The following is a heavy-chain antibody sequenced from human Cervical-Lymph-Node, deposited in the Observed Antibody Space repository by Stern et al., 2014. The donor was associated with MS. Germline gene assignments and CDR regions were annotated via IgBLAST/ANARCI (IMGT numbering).Heavy chain of an antibody. CDR1: GFTFSTYW. CDR2: IFQDGSKT. Sequence: EVQLVESGGGLVQPGGSLRLSCAASGFTFSTYWMSWVRQAPGKGLEWVANIFQDGSKTYYVDSVKGRFTISRDNAKNSLYLQMNSLRVEDTAVYYCARDGSKGWYPIDYWGQGTPVTVSS. CDR3: ARDGSKGWYPIDY. D-gene: IGHD6-19*01. J-gene: IGHJ4*02. V-gene: IGHV3-7*01.